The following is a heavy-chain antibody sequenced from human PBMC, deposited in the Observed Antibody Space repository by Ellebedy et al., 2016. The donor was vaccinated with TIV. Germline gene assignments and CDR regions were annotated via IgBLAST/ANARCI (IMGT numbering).Heavy chain of an antibody. Sequence: PGGSLRLSCAASGFSFSTYAMHWVRQTPGKGLEWVTVVSYDGNHKNYADSVRSRFTVARDNSKNTLSLQMSSLRREDTTVYYCARGRPFSMGDSVFDNWGHGLLVTFSS. J-gene: IGHJ4*01. V-gene: IGHV3-30-3*01. D-gene: IGHD2-21*02. CDR1: GFSFSTYA. CDR3: ARGRPFSMGDSVFDN. CDR2: VSYDGNHK.